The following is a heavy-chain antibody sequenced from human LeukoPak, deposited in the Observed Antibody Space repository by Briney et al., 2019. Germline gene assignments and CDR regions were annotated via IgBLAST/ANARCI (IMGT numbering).Heavy chain of an antibody. D-gene: IGHD1-26*01. Sequence: SQTLSLTCAISGDSVSSNSAAWHWLRQSPSRGLEWLGSTYYRSKWYNDYAVSVKSRITINPDTSKNQFSLQLNSVTPEDTAVYYCARAIVGTTNWFDPWGQGTLVTVSS. CDR3: ARAIVGTTNWFDP. CDR1: GDSVSSNSAA. V-gene: IGHV6-1*01. CDR2: TYYRSKWYN. J-gene: IGHJ5*02.